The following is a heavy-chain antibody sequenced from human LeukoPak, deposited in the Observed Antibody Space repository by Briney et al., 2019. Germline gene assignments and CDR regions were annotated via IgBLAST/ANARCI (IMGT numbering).Heavy chain of an antibody. D-gene: IGHD2-2*01. Sequence: PSETLSLTCTVSGVSISSGGYYWSWIRQHPGKGLEWIGYIYYSGSTYYNPSLKSRVTISVDTSKNQFSLKLSSVTAADTAVYYWARGYCSSTSCYAWNAFDIWGQGTMVTVSS. CDR2: IYYSGST. J-gene: IGHJ3*02. CDR1: GVSISSGGYY. V-gene: IGHV4-31*03. CDR3: ARGYCSSTSCYAWNAFDI.